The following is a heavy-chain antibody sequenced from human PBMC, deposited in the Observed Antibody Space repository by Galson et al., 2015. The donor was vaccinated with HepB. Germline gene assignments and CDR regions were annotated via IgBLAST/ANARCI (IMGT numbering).Heavy chain of an antibody. D-gene: IGHD6-19*01. CDR3: ARNEGDVPGWYYLDS. CDR2: INWNGGLT. CDR1: GFNFDVFG. V-gene: IGHV3-20*04. Sequence: SLRLSCAASGFNFDVFGMSWVRQRPGRGLESVSDINWNGGLTRYGDSVQGRFTISRDNAKNTLYLQMNSLRAEDTAFYFCARNEGDVPGWYYLDSWGRGTLVTVSS. J-gene: IGHJ4*01.